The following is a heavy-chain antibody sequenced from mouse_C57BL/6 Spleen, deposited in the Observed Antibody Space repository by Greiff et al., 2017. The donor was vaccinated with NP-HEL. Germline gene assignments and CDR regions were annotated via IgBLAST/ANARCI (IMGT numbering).Heavy chain of an antibody. V-gene: IGHV5-4*01. CDR3: ARGPNYYGMDY. CDR2: ISDGGSYT. Sequence: EVQGVESGGGLVKPGGSLKLSCAASGFTFSSYAMSWVRQTPEKRLEWVATISDGGSYTYYPDNVKGRFTISRDNAKNNLYLQMSHLKSEDTAMYYCARGPNYYGMDYWGQGTSVTVSS. J-gene: IGHJ4*01. CDR1: GFTFSSYA.